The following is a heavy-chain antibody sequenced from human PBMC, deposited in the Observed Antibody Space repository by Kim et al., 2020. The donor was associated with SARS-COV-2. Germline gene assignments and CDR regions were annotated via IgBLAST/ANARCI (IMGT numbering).Heavy chain of an antibody. J-gene: IGHJ4*02. CDR2: FHASGRI. Sequence: SETLSLTCTVSGASISSGRYFWTWVRQPAGKRPEWIGRFHASGRINYNPSLNNRVSMSGDTSKNQFSLKLTSVTAADTAMYYCARAVSVTAADVQLDLWGQGTLVTVSS. CDR1: GASISSGRYF. V-gene: IGHV4-61*02. CDR3: ARAVSVTAADVQLDL. D-gene: IGHD2-2*01.